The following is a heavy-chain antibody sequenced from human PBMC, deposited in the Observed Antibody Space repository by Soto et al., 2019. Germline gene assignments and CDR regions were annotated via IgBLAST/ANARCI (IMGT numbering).Heavy chain of an antibody. CDR1: GYTFSSYY. J-gene: IGHJ4*02. V-gene: IGHV1-46*01. Sequence: GASVKVSCKASGYTFSSYYMHWVRQAPGQGLEWMGIINPSGGSTSYAQKFQGRVTMTRDTSTSTVYMELSSLRSEDTAVYSCARAGVSKRNYPQVDYWGQEPLVTV. CDR2: INPSGGST. CDR3: ARAGVSKRNYPQVDY. D-gene: IGHD1-7*01.